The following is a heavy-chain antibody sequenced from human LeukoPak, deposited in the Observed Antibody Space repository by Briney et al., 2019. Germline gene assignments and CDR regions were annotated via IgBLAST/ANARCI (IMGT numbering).Heavy chain of an antibody. CDR1: GFTFSSYA. Sequence: QPGGSLRLSCAASGFTFSSYAMHWVRQAPGKGLEWVAVISYDGSNKYYADSVKGRFTISRDNSKNTLYLQMNSLRAEDTAVYYCAKVTVATIYRLDYFDYWGQGTLVTVSS. CDR3: AKVTVATIYRLDYFDY. J-gene: IGHJ4*02. CDR2: ISYDGSNK. V-gene: IGHV3-30-3*01. D-gene: IGHD5-12*01.